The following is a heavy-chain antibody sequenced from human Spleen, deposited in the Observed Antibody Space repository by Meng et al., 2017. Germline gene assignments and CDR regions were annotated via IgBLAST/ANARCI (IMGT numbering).Heavy chain of an antibody. J-gene: IGHJ4*02. V-gene: IGHV4-34*01. CDR3: ARLTQLWLDFDY. CDR2: INHSGST. D-gene: IGHD5-18*01. CDR1: GGSFSGYY. Sequence: SETLSLTCAVYGGSFSGYYWSWIRQPPGKGLEWIGEINHSGSTNYNPSLKSRVTISVDTSKNQFSLKLSSVTAADTAMYYCARLTQLWLDFDYWGQGTLVTVSS.